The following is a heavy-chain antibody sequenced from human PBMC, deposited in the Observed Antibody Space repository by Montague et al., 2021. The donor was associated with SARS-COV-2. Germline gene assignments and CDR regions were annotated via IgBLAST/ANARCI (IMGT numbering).Heavy chain of an antibody. V-gene: IGHV3-48*03. D-gene: IGHD3-22*01. CDR2: ISNSGDTK. J-gene: IGHJ4*02. CDR3: ARAGEDYYYDSSGFLY. CDR1: GFIFSSYE. Sequence: SLRLSCAASGFIFSSYEMNWVRQAPGKGLEWVSYISNSGDTKYYADSVKGRFTTSRDNAKNSLYLQMSSLRAEDTAVSYCARAGEDYYYDSSGFLYWGQGILVTVSS.